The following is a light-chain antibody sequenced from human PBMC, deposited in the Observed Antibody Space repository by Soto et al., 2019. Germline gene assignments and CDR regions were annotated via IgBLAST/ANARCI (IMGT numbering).Light chain of an antibody. CDR3: QQNNRYSWT. J-gene: IGKJ1*01. CDR2: DAS. V-gene: IGKV3-11*01. CDR1: HSVGSD. Sequence: EIVLTQSPATLSLSPVERAKLSCIAIHSVGSDLAWYQQKPGQAPRLLIYDASNRATGTPARFSGSGSETEFTLTISSLQPDDIGTYYCQQNNRYSWTFGQGTKGDI.